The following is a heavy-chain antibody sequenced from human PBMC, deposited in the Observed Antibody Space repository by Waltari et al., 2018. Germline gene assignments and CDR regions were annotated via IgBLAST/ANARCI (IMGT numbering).Heavy chain of an antibody. D-gene: IGHD1-7*01. J-gene: IGHJ3*02. CDR2: INTDGSST. CDR3: AELSSSAFHI. V-gene: IGHV3-74*01. Sequence: EVQLVESGGGLVQPGESLRLSCAASGLTFSSSCMTWVGQAPGKGLAWVSRINTDGSSTSYADSVMGRSTISRDNAKNTLYLQMNSLTVDDTAVYYCAELSSSAFHIWGQGTMVTVSS. CDR1: GLTFSSSC.